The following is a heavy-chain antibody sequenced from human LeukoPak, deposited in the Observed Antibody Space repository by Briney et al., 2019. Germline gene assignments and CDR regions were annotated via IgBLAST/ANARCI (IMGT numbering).Heavy chain of an antibody. D-gene: IGHD5/OR15-5a*01. J-gene: IGHJ3*02. CDR3: ARDKGLPQAFDI. CDR1: GGSISSFY. CDR2: ISYSQTT. Sequence: PSETLSLTCTVSGGSISSFYWSWIRQPPGKGLEYIGYISYSQTTSYNPTLKSRVTISVDTSKNQFSLKLTSVTAADTAVYYCARDKGLPQAFDIWGQGTMVTVSS. V-gene: IGHV4-59*01.